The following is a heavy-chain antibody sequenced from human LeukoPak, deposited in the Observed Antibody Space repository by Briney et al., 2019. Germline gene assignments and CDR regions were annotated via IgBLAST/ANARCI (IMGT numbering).Heavy chain of an antibody. CDR3: ATYYYDSSGYYPYFDY. Sequence: GESLKFSCQGSGYSFTNYWSGWVRQMPGKGLEWMGIIYPGDSDTSYSPSFQGQVTISADKSISTAYLQWSSLKSSDTAMYYCATYYYDSSGYYPYFDYWGQGTLVTVSS. CDR2: IYPGDSDT. V-gene: IGHV5-51*01. D-gene: IGHD3-22*01. J-gene: IGHJ4*02. CDR1: GYSFTNYW.